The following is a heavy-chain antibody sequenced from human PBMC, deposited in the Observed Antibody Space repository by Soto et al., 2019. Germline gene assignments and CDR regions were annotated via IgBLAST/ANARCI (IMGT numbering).Heavy chain of an antibody. V-gene: IGHV1-18*01. CDR1: GYTFTNYG. CDR3: ARDLLYSSRSTVRFDI. D-gene: IGHD6-13*01. CDR2: INTYNGHT. Sequence: QVQLVQSGTEVKKPGASVKVSCKASGYTFTNYGISGVRQAPGQGLEWLAWINTYNGHTNYAQKLQGRVTLTTDTSTSTAYMELRSLRSDDTAVYYCARDLLYSSRSTVRFDIWGQGTMVTVSS. J-gene: IGHJ3*02.